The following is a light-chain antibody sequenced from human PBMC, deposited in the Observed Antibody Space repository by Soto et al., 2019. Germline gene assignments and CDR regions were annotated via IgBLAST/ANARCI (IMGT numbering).Light chain of an antibody. J-gene: IGLJ1*01. CDR1: SSDVGANNS. Sequence: QSALTQPASVSGSPGQSITISCTGTSSDVGANNSVSWYQHHPGKAPKLMIYDVTNRPSGVSNRFSGSKSGNTASLTISGLQDEDEADYYCSSYTSTSTYVFGTGTKDTVL. CDR3: SSYTSTSTYV. CDR2: DVT. V-gene: IGLV2-14*03.